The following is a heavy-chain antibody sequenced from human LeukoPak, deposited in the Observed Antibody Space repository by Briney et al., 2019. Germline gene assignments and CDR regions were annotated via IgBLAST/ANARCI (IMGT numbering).Heavy chain of an antibody. Sequence: SETLSLTCAVYGGSFSGYYWSWIRQPPGKGLEWIGEINHSGSTNYNPSLKSRVTISVDTSKNQFSLKLSSVTAADTAVYYCARLVVPTTIRGNYYYGMDVWGQGTTVTVSS. V-gene: IGHV4-34*01. CDR2: INHSGST. J-gene: IGHJ6*02. CDR3: ARLVVPTTIRGNYYYGMDV. D-gene: IGHD2-2*01. CDR1: GGSFSGYY.